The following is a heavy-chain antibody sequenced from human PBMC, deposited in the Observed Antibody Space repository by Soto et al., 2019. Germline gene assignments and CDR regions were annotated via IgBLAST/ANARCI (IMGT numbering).Heavy chain of an antibody. CDR1: GFTFSSYW. D-gene: IGHD1-1*01. J-gene: IGHJ4*02. CDR2: IKQDGSEN. V-gene: IGHV3-7*03. Sequence: PGGSLRLSCAASGFTFSSYWMSRVRQAPGKGLAWVDNIKQDGSENYYVDSVKGRFTISRGNASNSLYLQMNSLRADDTAVYSCARGRSWQMEHFDYWGQGTPVTVSP. CDR3: ARGRSWQMEHFDY.